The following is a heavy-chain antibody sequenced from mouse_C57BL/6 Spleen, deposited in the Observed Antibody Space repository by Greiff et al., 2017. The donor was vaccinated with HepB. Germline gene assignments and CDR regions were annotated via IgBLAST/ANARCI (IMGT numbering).Heavy chain of an antibody. Sequence: VQLQQSGAELVKPGASVKISCKASGYAFSSYWMNWVKQRPGKGLEWIGQIYPGDGDTNYNGKFKGKATLTADKSSSTAYMQLSSLTSEDSAVYFCARPRTGTGYFDVWGTGTTVTVSS. V-gene: IGHV1-80*01. CDR3: ARPRTGTGYFDV. CDR2: IYPGDGDT. J-gene: IGHJ1*03. CDR1: GYAFSSYW. D-gene: IGHD4-1*01.